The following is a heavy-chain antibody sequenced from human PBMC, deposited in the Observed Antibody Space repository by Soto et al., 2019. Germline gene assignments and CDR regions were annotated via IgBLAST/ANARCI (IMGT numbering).Heavy chain of an antibody. CDR3: AKDLRGPYSNAYYYYGKDV. J-gene: IGHJ6*02. Sequence: LRLSCAASGYTFSSYAMSWVRQAPGKGLEWVSAISGSGGSTYYADSVKGRFTISRDNSKNTLYLQMNSLRAEDTAVYYCAKDLRGPYSNAYYYYGKDVWGQGTTVTVSS. CDR2: ISGSGGST. D-gene: IGHD4-4*01. CDR1: GYTFSSYA. V-gene: IGHV3-23*01.